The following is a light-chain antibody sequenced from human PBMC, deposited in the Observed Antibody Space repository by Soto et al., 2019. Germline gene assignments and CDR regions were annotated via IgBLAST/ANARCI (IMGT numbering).Light chain of an antibody. V-gene: IGKV3-20*01. J-gene: IGKJ3*01. Sequence: EIVLTQSPGTLSLSPGERATLSCRASQSVSSSYLAWYQQKPGQAPRLLIYGAFNRATGIPDRFSGSGSGTDFPLAFSRLEPEDFAVYYCQQYGASPATFGPGTKVDIK. CDR3: QQYGASPAT. CDR1: QSVSSSY. CDR2: GAF.